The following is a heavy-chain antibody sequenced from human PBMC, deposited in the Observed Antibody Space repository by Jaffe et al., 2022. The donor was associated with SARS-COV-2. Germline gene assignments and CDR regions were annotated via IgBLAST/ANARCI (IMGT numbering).Heavy chain of an antibody. CDR2: IRQDGNEI. CDR3: ARAPYYGPLLDY. Sequence: EVQLVESGGGLVQPGGSLRLSCAASGFTFSNYYMNWVRQAPGKGLEWVANIRQDGNEIYYVDSVKGRFTISRDNAKNSVFLLMNSLRADDTAVYYCARAPYYGPLLDYWGQGALVTVSS. V-gene: IGHV3-7*01. J-gene: IGHJ4*02. D-gene: IGHD1-26*01. CDR1: GFTFSNYY.